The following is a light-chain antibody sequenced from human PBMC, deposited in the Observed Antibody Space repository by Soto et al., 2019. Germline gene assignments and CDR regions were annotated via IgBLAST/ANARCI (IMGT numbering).Light chain of an antibody. V-gene: IGLV1-44*01. CDR1: SSNIGSNT. CDR3: AAWDDSLNGWV. J-gene: IGLJ3*02. Sequence: QSVLTQPPSASGTPGQRVTISCSGSSSNIGSNTVNWYQQLPGTAPKLLIYGNNQRPSGVPDRFSGSKSGTSASLAISGLQSEDEADYYWAAWDDSLNGWVFGGGTKLTVL. CDR2: GNN.